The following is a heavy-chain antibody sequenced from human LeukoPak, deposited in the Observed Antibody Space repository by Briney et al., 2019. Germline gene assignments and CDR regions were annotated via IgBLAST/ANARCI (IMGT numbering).Heavy chain of an antibody. Sequence: GGSPRLSCAASGFTFSSYSMNWVRQAPGKGLEWVSSISGSSTYIYYADSVKGRFTISRDNAKNSLYLQMNSLRAEDTAVYYCARDTREDYWGQGTLVTVSS. CDR3: ARDTREDY. CDR1: GFTFSSYS. D-gene: IGHD1-26*01. V-gene: IGHV3-21*01. CDR2: ISGSSTYI. J-gene: IGHJ4*02.